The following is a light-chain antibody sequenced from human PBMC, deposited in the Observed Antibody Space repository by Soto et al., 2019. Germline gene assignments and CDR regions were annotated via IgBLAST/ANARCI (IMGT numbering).Light chain of an antibody. CDR3: QTWGTGIRV. CDR2: LNSDGSH. J-gene: IGLJ2*01. Sequence: QLVLTQSPSASASLGASVKLTCTLSSGHSSYAIAWLQQQPEKGPRYLMKLNSDGSHNKGDGIPDRFSGSSSGAERYLTISSLQSEDEADYYCQTWGTGIRVFGGGTKL. V-gene: IGLV4-69*01. CDR1: SGHSSYA.